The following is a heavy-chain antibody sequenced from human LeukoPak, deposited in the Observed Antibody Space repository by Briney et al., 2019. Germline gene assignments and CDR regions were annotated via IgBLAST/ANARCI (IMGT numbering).Heavy chain of an antibody. V-gene: IGHV3-23*01. CDR3: AKDGRDIVVVPAAAIWGSNAFDI. J-gene: IGHJ3*02. CDR2: TSGSGGST. Sequence: GGSLRLSCAASGFTFSSYAMSWVRQAPGKGLEWVSATSGSGGSTYYADSVKGRFTISRDNSKNTLYLQMNSLRAEDTAVYYCAKDGRDIVVVPAAAIWGSNAFDIWGQGTMVTVSS. CDR1: GFTFSSYA. D-gene: IGHD2-2*01.